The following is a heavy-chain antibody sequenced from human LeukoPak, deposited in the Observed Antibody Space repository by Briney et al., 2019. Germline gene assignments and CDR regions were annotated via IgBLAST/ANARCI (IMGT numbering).Heavy chain of an antibody. Sequence: GASVKVSCKASGYSVTSYYMHWGRQAPGQGLEWMGWINPNSGGTNYAQKFQGWVPMTRDTSISTAYMELSRLRSDDTAVYYCARALGGYSGYDGIFFDYWGQGTLVTVSS. CDR1: GYSVTSYY. D-gene: IGHD5-12*01. CDR3: ARALGGYSGYDGIFFDY. CDR2: INPNSGGT. J-gene: IGHJ4*02. V-gene: IGHV1-2*04.